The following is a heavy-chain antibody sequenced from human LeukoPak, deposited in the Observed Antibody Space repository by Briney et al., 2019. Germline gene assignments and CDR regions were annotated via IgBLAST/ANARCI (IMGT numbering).Heavy chain of an antibody. J-gene: IGHJ4*02. CDR2: IYYSGST. Sequence: PSETLSLTRTVSGGSISSYYWSWLRQPPGKGLEWIGYIYYSGSTNYNPSLKSRVTISVDTSKNQFSLKLSSVTAADTAVYYCARVAYCSSTSCYPDYWGQGTLVTVSS. CDR3: ARVAYCSSTSCYPDY. CDR1: GGSISSYY. V-gene: IGHV4-59*01. D-gene: IGHD2-2*01.